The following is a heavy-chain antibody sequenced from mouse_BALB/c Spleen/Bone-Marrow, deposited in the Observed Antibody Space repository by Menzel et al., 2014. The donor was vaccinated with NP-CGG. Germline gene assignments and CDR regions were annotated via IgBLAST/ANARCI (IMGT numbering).Heavy chain of an antibody. Sequence: EVQVVESGGGLVKPGGSLKLSCAASGFFFSYYAMSWVRQSPEKRLEWVAEISSGGSYTYYPDTVTGRFTISRDNAKNXLYLEMSSLRSEDTAMYYCTRDRGDYWGQGTSVTVSS. CDR3: TRDRGDY. V-gene: IGHV5-9-4*01. J-gene: IGHJ4*01. CDR2: ISSGGSYT. CDR1: GFFFSYYA. D-gene: IGHD3-1*01.